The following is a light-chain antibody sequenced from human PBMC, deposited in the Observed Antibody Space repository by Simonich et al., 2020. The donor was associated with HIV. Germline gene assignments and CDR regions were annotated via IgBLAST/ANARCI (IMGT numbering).Light chain of an antibody. CDR1: SSDVGGFNY. J-gene: IGLJ2*01. CDR3: CSYAGISTFKV. Sequence: QSALTQPASVSGSPGQSITISCTGTSSDVGGFNYVSWYQQHPGKAPKLMIYVVSNRPSGVSNRFSGSKSGNTASLTISGLQAEDEADYYCCSYAGISTFKVFGGGTKLTVL. V-gene: IGLV2-14*03. CDR2: VVS.